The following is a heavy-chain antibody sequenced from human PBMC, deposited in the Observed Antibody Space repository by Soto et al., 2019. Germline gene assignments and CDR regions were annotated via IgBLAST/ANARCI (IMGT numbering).Heavy chain of an antibody. CDR2: LLGDGSHK. D-gene: IGHD1-1*01. CDR1: GFTFSDFA. V-gene: IGHV3-30-3*01. J-gene: IGHJ6*02. CDR3: ARDVLAATGHNGGGMDV. Sequence: QVQLVESGGGVVQPGRSLRLSCAASGFTFSDFAIHWVRQAPGKGLEWVAFLLGDGSHKNYADSERGRFIMSRDNSKSTLYLEMNSLRADDTAVYFCARDVLAATGHNGGGMDVWGQGTTVIVSS.